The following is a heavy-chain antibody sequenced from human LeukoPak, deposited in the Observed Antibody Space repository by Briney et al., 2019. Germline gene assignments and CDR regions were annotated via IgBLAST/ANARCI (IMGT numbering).Heavy chain of an antibody. CDR2: IHSTSASI. CDR1: GFTFSSYH. V-gene: IGHV3-48*01. J-gene: IGHJ4*02. Sequence: GGSLRLSCAASGFTFSSYHMDWVRQAPGKGLEWLSYIHSTSASIHYADSVKGRFTISRDNAKNSLYLQMNSLRAEDTAVYYCSRVVQDVTGADYWGQGTLVIVSS. CDR3: SRVVQDVTGADY. D-gene: IGHD3-9*01.